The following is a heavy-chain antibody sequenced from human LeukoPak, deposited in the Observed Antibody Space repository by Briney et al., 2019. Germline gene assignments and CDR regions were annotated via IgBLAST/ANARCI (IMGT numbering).Heavy chain of an antibody. V-gene: IGHV4-39*01. J-gene: IGHJ4*02. Sequence: SETLSLTCTVSGGSISSSSYYWGWIRPPPGKGLEWIVSIYYSGSTYYNPSLNSRATISVDTSKNQFSLKLSSVTAADTAVYYCARHMATIPFDYWGQGTLVTVSS. CDR2: IYYSGST. CDR3: ARHMATIPFDY. CDR1: GGSISSSSYY. D-gene: IGHD5-24*01.